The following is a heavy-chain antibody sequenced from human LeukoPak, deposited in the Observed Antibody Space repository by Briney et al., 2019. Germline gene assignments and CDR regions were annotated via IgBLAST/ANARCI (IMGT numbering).Heavy chain of an antibody. CDR2: IYYSGST. Sequence: SETLSLTCTVSGGSVSSYYWSWIRQPPGKGLEWIGYIYYSGSTNYNPSLKSRVTISVDTSENQFSLKLSSMAAEDTAVYYGARVYSHWIYYFDYWGQGTLVTVSS. D-gene: IGHD6-13*01. J-gene: IGHJ4*02. CDR3: ARVYSHWIYYFDY. CDR1: GGSVSSYY. V-gene: IGHV4-59*02.